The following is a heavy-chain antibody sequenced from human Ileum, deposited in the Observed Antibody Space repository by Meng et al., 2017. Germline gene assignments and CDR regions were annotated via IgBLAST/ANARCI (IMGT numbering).Heavy chain of an antibody. D-gene: IGHD1-26*01. Sequence: GSLRLSCTVSGGSISSSSYYWGWIRQPPGKGLEWIGSIYYSGSTYYNPSLKSRVTISVDTSKNQFSLKLSSVTAADTAVYYCARARRSGSYSFDYWGQGTLVTVSS. CDR3: ARARRSGSYSFDY. CDR1: GGSISSSSYY. V-gene: IGHV4-39*07. J-gene: IGHJ4*02. CDR2: IYYSGST.